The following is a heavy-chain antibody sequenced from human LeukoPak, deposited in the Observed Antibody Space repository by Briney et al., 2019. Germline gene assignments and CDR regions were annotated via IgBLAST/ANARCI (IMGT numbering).Heavy chain of an antibody. Sequence: ASETLSLTCAVSGGSISSSNWWSWVRQPPGKGLEWIGEIYHSGSTNYNPSLKSRVTISIDKSKNQFSLKMSSVTAADTAVYYCARDSYSSSANWFDPWGQGTLVTVSS. V-gene: IGHV4-4*02. J-gene: IGHJ5*02. CDR3: ARDSYSSSANWFDP. D-gene: IGHD6-13*01. CDR1: GGSISSSNW. CDR2: IYHSGST.